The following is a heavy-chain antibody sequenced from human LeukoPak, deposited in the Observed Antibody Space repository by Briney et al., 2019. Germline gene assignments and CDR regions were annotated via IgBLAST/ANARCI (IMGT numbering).Heavy chain of an antibody. Sequence: GGSLRLSCAASGFTFSSYAMSWVRQAPGKGLEWVSAISGSGGSTYYVDSVKGRFTISRDNSKNTLYLQMISLRAEDTAVYYCAKPPLDCSSTSCQGYFDYWGQGTLVTVSS. CDR3: AKPPLDCSSTSCQGYFDY. CDR2: ISGSGGST. J-gene: IGHJ4*02. V-gene: IGHV3-23*01. D-gene: IGHD2-2*01. CDR1: GFTFSSYA.